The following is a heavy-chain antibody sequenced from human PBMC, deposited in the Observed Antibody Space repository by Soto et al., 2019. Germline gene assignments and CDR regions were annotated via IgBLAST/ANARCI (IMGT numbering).Heavy chain of an antibody. CDR3: GRVRRGAPTRYVDY. D-gene: IGHD2-15*01. J-gene: IGHJ4*02. CDR1: GFTFSDHY. Sequence: EVQLVESGGGLVQPGGSLRLSCAASGFTFSDHYMDWVRPAPGKGLEWVGRVKNKANSYTTEYAESAKGRCTISRDGSRDFLFLQMSSLKTAVPALYYWGRVRRGAPTRYVDYCGQGALVTVAS. CDR2: VKNKANSYTT. V-gene: IGHV3-72*01.